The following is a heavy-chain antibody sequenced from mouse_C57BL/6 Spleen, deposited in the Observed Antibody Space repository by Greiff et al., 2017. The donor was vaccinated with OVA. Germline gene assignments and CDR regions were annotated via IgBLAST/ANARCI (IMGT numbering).Heavy chain of an antibody. J-gene: IGHJ2*01. V-gene: IGHV1-82*01. CDR3: AAFYYFDY. Sequence: VQGVESGPELVKPGASVKISCKASGYAFSSSWMNWVKQRPGKGLEWIGRIYPGDGDTNYNGKFKGKATLTADKSSSTAYMQLSSLTSEDSAVYFCAAFYYFDYWGQGTTLTVSS. CDR2: IYPGDGDT. CDR1: GYAFSSSW.